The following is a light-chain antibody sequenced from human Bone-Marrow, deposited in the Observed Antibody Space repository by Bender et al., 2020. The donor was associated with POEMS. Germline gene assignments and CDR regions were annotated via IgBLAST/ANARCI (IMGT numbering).Light chain of an antibody. CDR3: SSYTSSSSLV. V-gene: IGLV2-14*03. CDR2: DVS. J-gene: IGLJ1*01. CDR1: SSDVGGYKF. Sequence: QSALTQPASVSGSPGQSITISCTGTSSDVGGYKFVSWYQQHPGKAPKLVIFDVSHRPSGVSNRFSASKSGNTASLTISGLRAEDEADYWCSSYTSSSSLVFGTGTKVTVL.